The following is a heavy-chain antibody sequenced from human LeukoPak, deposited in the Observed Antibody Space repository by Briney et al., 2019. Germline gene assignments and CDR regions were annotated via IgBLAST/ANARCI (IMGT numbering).Heavy chain of an antibody. CDR1: GIPFSASG. V-gene: IGHV3-33*01. Sequence: GGSLRLSCVASGIPFSASGMHWVRQAPGKGLEWVTFIWSDGSTEFYVDSVKGRFTISRDNSKNTLYLQMNSLSAEDTAVYYCVRGYCSTANCFSGYYGMDVWGQGTTVTVSS. J-gene: IGHJ6*02. D-gene: IGHD2-2*01. CDR3: VRGYCSTANCFSGYYGMDV. CDR2: IWSDGSTE.